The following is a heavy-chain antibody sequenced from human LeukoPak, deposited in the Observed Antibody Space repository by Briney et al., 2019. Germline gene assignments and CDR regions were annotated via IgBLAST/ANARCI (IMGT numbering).Heavy chain of an antibody. CDR1: GYTFTSYY. Sequence: ASVKVPCKASGYTFTSYYMHWVRQATGQGLEWMGWMNPNSGNTGYAQKFQGRVTMTRNTSISTAYMELSSLRSKDTAVYYCARGPPWLVSDWGQGTLVTVSS. J-gene: IGHJ4*02. D-gene: IGHD6-19*01. CDR2: MNPNSGNT. CDR3: ARGPPWLVSD. V-gene: IGHV1-8*02.